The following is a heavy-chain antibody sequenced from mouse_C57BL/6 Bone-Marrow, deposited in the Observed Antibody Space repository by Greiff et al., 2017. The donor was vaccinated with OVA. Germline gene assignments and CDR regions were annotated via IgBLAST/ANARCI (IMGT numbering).Heavy chain of an antibody. CDR3: ARRGPITTVVATGYFDY. J-gene: IGHJ2*01. CDR1: GYSITSGYY. D-gene: IGHD1-1*01. V-gene: IGHV3-6*01. Sequence: EVKLVESGPGLVKPSQSLSLTCSVTGYSITSGYYWNWIRQFPGNKLEWMGYISYDGSNNYNPSLKNRISITRDTSKNQFFLKLNSVTTEDTATYYGARRGPITTVVATGYFDYWGQGTTLTVSS. CDR2: ISYDGSN.